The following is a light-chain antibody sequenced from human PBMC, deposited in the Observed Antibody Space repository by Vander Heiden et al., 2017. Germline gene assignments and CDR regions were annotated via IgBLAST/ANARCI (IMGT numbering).Light chain of an antibody. V-gene: IGKV4-1*01. J-gene: IGKJ2*01. CDR2: WAS. CDR3: QQYYSTPYT. Sequence: DIVMTQTPDSLAVSLGERATINCNSSKIALYSSNNKNYLAWYQQKPGPPPKLLIYWASTRESGVPERFSGSGSGTDFTLTISSLQAEDVAVYYCQQYYSTPYTFGQGTKLEIK. CDR1: KIALYSSNNKNY.